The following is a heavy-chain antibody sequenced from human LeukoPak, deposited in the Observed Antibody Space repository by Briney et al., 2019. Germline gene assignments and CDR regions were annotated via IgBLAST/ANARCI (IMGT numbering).Heavy chain of an antibody. V-gene: IGHV3-30*19. CDR1: GFTFSSYG. CDR3: ARDRQQLDNYYYYGMDV. CDR2: IWYDGSNK. D-gene: IGHD6-13*01. Sequence: GRSLRLSCAASGFTFSSYGMHWVRQAPGKGLEWVAVIWYDGSNKYYADSVKGRFTISRDNSKNTLYLQMNSLRAEDTAVYYCARDRQQLDNYYYYGMDVWGQGTTVTVSS. J-gene: IGHJ6*02.